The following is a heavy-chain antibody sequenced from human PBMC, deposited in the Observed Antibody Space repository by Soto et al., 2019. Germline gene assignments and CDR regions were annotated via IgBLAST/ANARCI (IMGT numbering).Heavy chain of an antibody. CDR2: FKWNSGDV. CDR3: AKDRSSGSPYYGMDF. Sequence: GGSLRLSCAASGFTFGDYAMHWVRQVPGKGLEWVSGFKWNSGDVGYADSVKGRFTISRDNARNSLYLQMNSLRPEDTAVYYCAKDRSSGSPYYGMDFWGQGTMVTVSS. J-gene: IGHJ6*02. D-gene: IGHD3-10*01. V-gene: IGHV3-9*01. CDR1: GFTFGDYA.